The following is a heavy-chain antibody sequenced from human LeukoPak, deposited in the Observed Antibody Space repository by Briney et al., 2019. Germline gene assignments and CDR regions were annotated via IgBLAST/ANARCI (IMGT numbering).Heavy chain of an antibody. CDR3: ASRNYGSGSYYDY. D-gene: IGHD3-10*01. Sequence: GESLKTSWHASGTCTTSYWIGWGRQLPGKGLEWMGIIYPGDSDTRYNPSFQSQVTISADNSTSTAYLQRSSLKASDTAMDYWASRNYGSGSYYDYWGQGTLVTVSS. CDR1: GTCTTSYW. V-gene: IGHV5-51*01. CDR2: IYPGDSDT. J-gene: IGHJ4*02.